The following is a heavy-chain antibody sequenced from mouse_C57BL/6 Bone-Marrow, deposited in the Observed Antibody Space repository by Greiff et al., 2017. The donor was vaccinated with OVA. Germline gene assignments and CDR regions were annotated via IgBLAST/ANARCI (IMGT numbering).Heavy chain of an antibody. V-gene: IGHV1-64*01. Sequence: QVQLQQPGAELVKPGASVKLSCKASGYTFTSYWMHWVKQRPGQGLEWIGMIHPNSGSTNYNEKFKSKATLTVDKSSSTAYMQLSSLTSGDSAVYYCARPYDYDRDYYAMDYWGQGTSVTVSS. D-gene: IGHD2-4*01. CDR2: IHPNSGST. CDR1: GYTFTSYW. CDR3: ARPYDYDRDYYAMDY. J-gene: IGHJ4*01.